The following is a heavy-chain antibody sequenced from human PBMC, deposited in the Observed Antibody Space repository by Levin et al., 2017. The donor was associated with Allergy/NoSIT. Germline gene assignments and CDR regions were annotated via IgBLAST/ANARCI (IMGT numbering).Heavy chain of an antibody. Sequence: VASVKVSCKASGGTFSNFAISWVRQAPGQGLEWMGGIIPIFGTPNYAQNTQGRVTITADKSTSTAYMELSSLRSEDTAVYYCAREGVGISGGAFDIWGQGTMVTVSS. D-gene: IGHD1-26*01. J-gene: IGHJ3*02. CDR3: AREGVGISGGAFDI. V-gene: IGHV1-69*06. CDR2: IIPIFGTP. CDR1: GGTFSNFA.